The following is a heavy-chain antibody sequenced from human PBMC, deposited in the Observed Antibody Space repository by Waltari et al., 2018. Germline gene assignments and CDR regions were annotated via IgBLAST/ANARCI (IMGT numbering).Heavy chain of an antibody. V-gene: IGHV1-69*12. D-gene: IGHD2-2*01. CDR2: LIPIFGTS. CDR1: GGTFSSYA. J-gene: IGHJ6*02. CDR3: ARDLCSSTSCYYYYGMDV. Sequence: QVQLVQSGAEVKKPGSSVKVSCKASGGTFSSYAISWVRQAPGQGLEWMGGLIPIFGTSNYAQKFQGRVTITADESTSTAYMELSSLRSEDTAVYYCARDLCSSTSCYYYYGMDVWGQGTTVTVSS.